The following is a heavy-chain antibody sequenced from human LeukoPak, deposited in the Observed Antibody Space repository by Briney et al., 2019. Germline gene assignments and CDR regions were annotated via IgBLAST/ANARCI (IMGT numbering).Heavy chain of an antibody. CDR3: VRSVGSGFDY. CDR1: GYTFTTWY. Sequence: ASVKVSCKPSGYTFTTWYIHWVRQAPGQGLEWMGMINPSGGSTSFAQKFQGRVTMTSDTSTTTVYMELSSLRSEDTAVYYCVRSVGSGFDYWGQGTLVTVSS. V-gene: IGHV1-46*01. CDR2: INPSGGST. J-gene: IGHJ4*02. D-gene: IGHD1-26*01.